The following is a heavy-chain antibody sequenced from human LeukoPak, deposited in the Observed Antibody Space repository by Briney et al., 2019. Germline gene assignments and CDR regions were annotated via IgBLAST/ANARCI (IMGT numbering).Heavy chain of an antibody. CDR2: INPNSGRT. Sequence: ASVNVACKASGYTFTVYYMHWVRQAPGQGREWMGWINPNSGRTNYAQKFQGSVTMTRDTSISTAYMELSRLRSDDPPVYYCARVLLRPFDYWGQGSLVTVSS. CDR3: ARVLLRPFDY. CDR1: GYTFTVYY. J-gene: IGHJ4*01. V-gene: IGHV1-2*02. D-gene: IGHD3-16*01.